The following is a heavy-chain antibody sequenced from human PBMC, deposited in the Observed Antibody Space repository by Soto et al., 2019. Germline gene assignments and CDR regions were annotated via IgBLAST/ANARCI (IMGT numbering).Heavy chain of an antibody. CDR3: ARGGRSNWYFDL. Sequence: EVQLVESGGGLVKPGGSLRLSCAASGFTFSSYSMNWVRQAPGKGLEWVSSISSSSSYIYYADSVKGRFTISRDNAKNSLYLQMNSLRAEDTAVYYCARGGRSNWYFDLWGRGTLVTVSS. J-gene: IGHJ2*01. V-gene: IGHV3-21*01. CDR2: ISSSSSYI. CDR1: GFTFSSYS.